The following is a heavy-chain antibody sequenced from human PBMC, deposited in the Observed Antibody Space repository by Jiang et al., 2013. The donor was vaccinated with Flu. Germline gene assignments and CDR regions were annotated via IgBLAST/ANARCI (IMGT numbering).Heavy chain of an antibody. CDR3: ARVRTLSSGYSDSWYAFDV. V-gene: IGHV4-31*01. D-gene: IGHD6-13*01. J-gene: IGHJ3*01. Sequence: GPGLVKPSQTLSLTCTVSGDSLSRGNYYWSWIRHHPGKGLEWIGYVYYYGNTFYNPSLKSPVTISVDGSKNQFSLKVGSVTVADTAIYYCARVRTLSSGYSDSWYAFDVWGQGTMVTVSS. CDR1: GDSLSRGNYY. CDR2: VYYYGNT.